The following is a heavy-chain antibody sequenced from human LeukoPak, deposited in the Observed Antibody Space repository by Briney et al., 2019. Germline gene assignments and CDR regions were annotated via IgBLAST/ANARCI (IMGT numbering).Heavy chain of an antibody. Sequence: PGGSLRLSCAASGFTFSSYGMHWVRQAPGKGLEWVAVIWYDGSNKYYADSVKGRFTISRDNSKNTLYLQMNSLRAEDTAVYYCARDSLRYSRGWYDAFDIWGQGTMVTVSS. CDR2: IWYDGSNK. V-gene: IGHV3-33*01. D-gene: IGHD6-19*01. CDR1: GFTFSSYG. CDR3: ARDSLRYSRGWYDAFDI. J-gene: IGHJ3*02.